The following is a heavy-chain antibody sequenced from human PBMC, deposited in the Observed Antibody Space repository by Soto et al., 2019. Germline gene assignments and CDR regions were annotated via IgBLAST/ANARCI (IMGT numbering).Heavy chain of an antibody. V-gene: IGHV4-30-4*08. CDR2: IYYSGST. CDR3: ASHVDTAMVLDY. CDR1: GGSFSGYY. D-gene: IGHD5-18*01. J-gene: IGHJ4*02. Sequence: PSETLSLTCAVYGGSFSGYYWSWIRQPPGKGLEWIGYIYYSGSTYYNPSLKSRVTISVDTSKNQFSLKLSSVTAADTAVYYCASHVDTAMVLDYWGQGTLVTVSS.